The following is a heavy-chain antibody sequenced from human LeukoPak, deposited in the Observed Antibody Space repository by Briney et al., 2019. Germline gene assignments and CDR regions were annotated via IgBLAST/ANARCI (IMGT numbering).Heavy chain of an antibody. J-gene: IGHJ4*02. Sequence: GGSLRLSCAASGFTFSSYGMHWVRQAPGKGLEWVAFIRFDGSNKYYADCVKGRFTISRDISKNTLYLQVNSLRAEDTAVYYCAKGVDDSSGYHYNNFDYWGQGTLVTVSS. CDR1: GFTFSSYG. D-gene: IGHD3-22*01. CDR3: AKGVDDSSGYHYNNFDY. CDR2: IRFDGSNK. V-gene: IGHV3-30*02.